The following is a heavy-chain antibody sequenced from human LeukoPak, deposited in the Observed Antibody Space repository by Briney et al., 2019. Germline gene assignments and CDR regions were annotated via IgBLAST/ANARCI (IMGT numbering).Heavy chain of an antibody. Sequence: SETLSLTCTVSGASISSGGYYWNWIRQPPGKGLEWIGYIYYSRSTSYSPSLKSRLTISVDTSKNQFSLKLSSVTAADTAVYYCARDGYNSGYFDYWGQGTLVIVSS. CDR1: GASISSGGYY. D-gene: IGHD5-24*01. J-gene: IGHJ4*02. CDR2: IYYSRST. CDR3: ARDGYNSGYFDY. V-gene: IGHV4-30-4*01.